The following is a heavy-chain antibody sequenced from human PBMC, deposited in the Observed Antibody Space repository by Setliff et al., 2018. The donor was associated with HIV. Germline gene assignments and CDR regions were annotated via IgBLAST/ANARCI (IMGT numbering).Heavy chain of an antibody. J-gene: IGHJ4*02. Sequence: PSETLSLTCTVSGGSISSPDDWWGWFRQSPGNSPEWIATIYYKGGTSYSRSLKSRATIMIDTSRNQFSLKLTSVTASDTSVYYCARLHRDWHFFDYWGQGALVTVSS. CDR2: IYYKGGT. D-gene: IGHD3-9*01. V-gene: IGHV4-39*01. CDR1: GGSISSPDDW. CDR3: ARLHRDWHFFDY.